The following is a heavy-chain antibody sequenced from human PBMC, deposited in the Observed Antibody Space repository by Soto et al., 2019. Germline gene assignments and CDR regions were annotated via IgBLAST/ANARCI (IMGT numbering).Heavy chain of an antibody. D-gene: IGHD1-26*01. V-gene: IGHV1-46*01. CDR2: INPSGGST. CDR3: ARALSWELRAFDP. CDR1: GYTFTSYY. J-gene: IGHJ5*02. Sequence: ASVKVSCKASGYTFTSYYMHWVRQAPGQGLEWMGIINPSGGSTSYAQKFQGRVTMTTDTSTSTAYMELRSLRSDDTAVYYCARALSWELRAFDPWGQGTLVTVSS.